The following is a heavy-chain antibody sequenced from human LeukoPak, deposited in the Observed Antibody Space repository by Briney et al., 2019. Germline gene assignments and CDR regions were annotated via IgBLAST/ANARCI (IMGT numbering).Heavy chain of an antibody. CDR2: IYSGGST. CDR3: ARDQGWVLGELISNSFDI. CDR1: GFTVSSNY. Sequence: PGGSLRLSCAASGFTVSSNYMSWVRQAPGKGLEWVSVIYSGGSTYYADSVKGRFTISRDNSKNTLYLQMNSLRAEDTAVYYCARDQGWVLGELISNSFDIWGQGTTVTVSS. V-gene: IGHV3-53*01. D-gene: IGHD3-22*01. J-gene: IGHJ3*02.